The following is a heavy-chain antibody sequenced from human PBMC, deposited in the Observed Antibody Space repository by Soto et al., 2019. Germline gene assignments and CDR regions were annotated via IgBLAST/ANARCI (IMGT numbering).Heavy chain of an antibody. CDR1: GYTFTSYY. V-gene: IGHV1-46*01. CDR3: ASTNSGSFAFDY. J-gene: IGHJ4*02. CDR2: INPSGGST. D-gene: IGHD1-26*01. Sequence: ASVKVSCKASGYTFTSYYRHWVRQAPGQGLEWMGIINPSGGSTSYAQKFQGRVTMTRDTSTSTVYMELSSLRSEDTAVYYCASTNSGSFAFDYWGQGTLVTVSS.